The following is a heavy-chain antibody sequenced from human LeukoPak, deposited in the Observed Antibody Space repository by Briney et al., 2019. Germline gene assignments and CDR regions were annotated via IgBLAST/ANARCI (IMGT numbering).Heavy chain of an antibody. D-gene: IGHD5-24*01. V-gene: IGHV4-59*01. J-gene: IGHJ4*02. Sequence: SQTLSLTCTVSGGSISSYYWSWIRQPPGKGLEWIGYIYYSGSTNYNPSLKSRVTISVDTSKNQFSLKLSSVTAADTAVYYCARDLGDGYNIAHLDYWGQGTLVTVSS. CDR3: ARDLGDGYNIAHLDY. CDR1: GGSISSYY. CDR2: IYYSGST.